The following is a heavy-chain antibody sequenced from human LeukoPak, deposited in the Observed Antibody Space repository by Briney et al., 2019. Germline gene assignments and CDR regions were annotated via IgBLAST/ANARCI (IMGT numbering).Heavy chain of an antibody. Sequence: SETLSLTCTVSGGSISSYYWSWIRQPPGKGLEWIGYIYYSGSTNYNPSLKSRVTISVDTSKNQFSLKLSSVTAADTAVYYCARVLKGRAPFDYWGQGTLVTVSS. CDR2: IYYSGST. CDR1: GGSISSYY. CDR3: ARVLKGRAPFDY. J-gene: IGHJ4*02. V-gene: IGHV4-59*08.